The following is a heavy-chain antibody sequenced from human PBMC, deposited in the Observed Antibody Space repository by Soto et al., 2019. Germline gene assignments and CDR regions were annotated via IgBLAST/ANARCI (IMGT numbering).Heavy chain of an antibody. V-gene: IGHV4-34*01. CDR1: GGSFSGYY. D-gene: IGHD4-4*01. J-gene: IGHJ6*02. Sequence: XATLSLPCAVYGGSFSGYYWSWIRQPPGKGLEWIGEINHSVSTNYNPSLKSRVTISVDTSKNQFSLKLSSVTAADTAVYYCARGSDKPYSTTLRPARSGGMDVWGQGTTVTVSS. CDR3: ARGSDKPYSTTLRPARSGGMDV. CDR2: INHSVST.